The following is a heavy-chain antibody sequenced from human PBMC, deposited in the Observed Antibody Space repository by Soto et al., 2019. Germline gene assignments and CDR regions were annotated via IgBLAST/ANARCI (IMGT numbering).Heavy chain of an antibody. CDR2: INTGGAS. D-gene: IGHD4-17*01. CDR3: SRDKASSDYGLDH. CDR1: GFRVSDTW. V-gene: IGHV3-15*01. Sequence: EVQLVESGGGLVQPGESLRVSCAVSGFRVSDTWMNWVRQAPGKGLEWVGRINTGGASDYAAPVRDRFFISRDESQNTLYLQMHGLKSEDTAVYYCSRDKASSDYGLDHWGQGTLVTVSS. J-gene: IGHJ4*02.